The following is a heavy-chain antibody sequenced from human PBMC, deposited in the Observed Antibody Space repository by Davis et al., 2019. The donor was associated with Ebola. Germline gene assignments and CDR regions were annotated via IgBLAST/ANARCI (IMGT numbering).Heavy chain of an antibody. CDR3: TRQGIAAADFDY. V-gene: IGHV3-23*01. CDR2: ISAGGAGT. D-gene: IGHD6-13*01. J-gene: IGHJ4*02. Sequence: PGGSLRLSCEASGFTFSRYVMNWVRQAPGKGLEWVSSISAGGAGTYYTDSVKGRFTISRDNSRNTLYLQMNSLKTEDTAVYYCTRQGIAAADFDYWGQGTLVTVSS. CDR1: GFTFSRYV.